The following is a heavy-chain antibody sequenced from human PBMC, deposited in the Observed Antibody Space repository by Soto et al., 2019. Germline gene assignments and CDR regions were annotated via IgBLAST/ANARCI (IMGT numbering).Heavy chain of an antibody. CDR3: ARGVLTISGVPQWRDG. J-gene: IGHJ6*02. D-gene: IGHD3-3*01. CDR1: GFTVSSNY. V-gene: IGHV3-53*01. Sequence: PGGSLRLSCAASGFTVSSNYMSWVRQAPGKGLERVSVIYSGGSTYYADSVKGRFTISRDNSKNTLYLQMNSLRAADTAVYYCARGVLTISGVPQWRDGWDQGTRVTVSS. CDR2: IYSGGST.